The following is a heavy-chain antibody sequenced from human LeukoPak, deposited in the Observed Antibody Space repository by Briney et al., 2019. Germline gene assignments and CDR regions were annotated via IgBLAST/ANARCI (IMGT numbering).Heavy chain of an antibody. CDR3: ARSPGIAAAGPFDY. CDR2: KRYDGSNK. CDR1: RFTFRRYD. J-gene: IGHJ4*02. Sequence: PGSSLRLPCAASRFTFRRYDMQCARHAPGKALEWVADKRYDGSNKYYADCVKGRFTISRDNSTNTLYLQMNSLRAEDTAVYYCARSPGIAAAGPFDYWGQGTLVTVSS. D-gene: IGHD6-13*01. V-gene: IGHV3-33*01.